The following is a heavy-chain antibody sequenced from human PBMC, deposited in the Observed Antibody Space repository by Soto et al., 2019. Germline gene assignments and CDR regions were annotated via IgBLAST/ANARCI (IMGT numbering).Heavy chain of an antibody. CDR3: ARVPIAAAGSSPDY. J-gene: IGHJ4*02. D-gene: IGHD6-13*01. V-gene: IGHV1-69*13. CDR2: IIPIFGTA. CDR1: GGTFSSYA. Sequence: AASVKVSCKASGGTFSSYAISWVRQAPGQGLEWMGGIIPIFGTANYAQKFQGRVTITADESTSTAYMELSSLRSEDTAVYYCARVPIAAAGSSPDYWGQGTLVTVSS.